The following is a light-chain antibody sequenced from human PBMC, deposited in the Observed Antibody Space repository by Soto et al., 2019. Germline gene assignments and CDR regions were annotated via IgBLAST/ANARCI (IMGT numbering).Light chain of an antibody. CDR3: QQRSTWPPGYT. Sequence: DIVLTQSPATLSLSPGERATLSCRASQRLSTNLVWYQQKPGQAPRLLIYDTSKRATGVPTRFSGSGSGTDFTLTISSLEPEDFALYYCQQRSTWPPGYTFGQGTKLEIK. CDR1: QRLSTN. J-gene: IGKJ2*01. V-gene: IGKV3-11*01. CDR2: DTS.